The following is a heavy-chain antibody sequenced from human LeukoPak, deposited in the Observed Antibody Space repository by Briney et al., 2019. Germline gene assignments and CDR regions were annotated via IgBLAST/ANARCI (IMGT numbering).Heavy chain of an antibody. J-gene: IGHJ4*02. D-gene: IGHD3-16*01. CDR1: AVSSSRDR. CDR3: ARGRGSYYEY. CDR2: ISSSSSTI. V-gene: IGHV3-48*01. Sequence: PGGSLRLSCAAAAVSSSRDRMNWVRQDPSKGMEWVSYISSSSSTIYYADSVKGRFTISRDNAKNSLYLQLNSLSGDDMAVYFCARGRGSYYEYWGEVPLVTVSS.